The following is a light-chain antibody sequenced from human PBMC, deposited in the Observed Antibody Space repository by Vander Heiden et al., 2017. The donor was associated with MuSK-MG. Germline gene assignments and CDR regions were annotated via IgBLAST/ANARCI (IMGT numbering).Light chain of an antibody. J-gene: IGLJ1*01. CDR1: KLGDKY. CDR2: QDN. CDR3: PAWDSDNIYV. V-gene: IGLV3-1*01. Sequence: SIPCSGDKLGDKYACWYQQKPGQSPVLVIYQDNKRPSGIPERFSGSNSGTTATLSISGTQAMDEADYYCPAWDSDNIYVFGTGTKGTVL.